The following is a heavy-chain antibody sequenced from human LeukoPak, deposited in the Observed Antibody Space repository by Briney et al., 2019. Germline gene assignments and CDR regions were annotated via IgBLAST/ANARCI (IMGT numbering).Heavy chain of an antibody. CDR3: ARGYSYGYGPLDY. D-gene: IGHD5-18*01. J-gene: IGHJ4*02. Sequence: ASVKLSCKASGYSFTSYGINWVRQAPGQGLEWMGWISTDNGNTDYAQNLQGRVTMTTDTSTSTAYMELRSLRSDDTAVYYCARGYSYGYGPLDYWGQATLASVSS. V-gene: IGHV1-18*01. CDR1: GYSFTSYG. CDR2: ISTDNGNT.